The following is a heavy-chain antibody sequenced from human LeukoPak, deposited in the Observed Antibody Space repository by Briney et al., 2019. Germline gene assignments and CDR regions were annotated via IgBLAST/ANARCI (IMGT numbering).Heavy chain of an antibody. J-gene: IGHJ3*02. Sequence: GGSLRLSCVASGIRVSSNYMSWVRQAPGKGLEWVSFIDGTGSTYYADSVKGRFTISRDNSRNTLYLQMNSLRVEDTAVYYCARRERLGYSYGRGTLDIWGQGTMVTVSS. CDR2: IDGTGST. CDR1: GIRVSSNY. V-gene: IGHV3-66*01. CDR3: ARRERLGYSYGRGTLDI. D-gene: IGHD5-18*01.